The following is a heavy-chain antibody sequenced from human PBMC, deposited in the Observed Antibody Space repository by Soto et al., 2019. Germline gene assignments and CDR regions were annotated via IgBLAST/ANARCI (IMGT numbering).Heavy chain of an antibody. CDR1: GFTFSSYA. V-gene: IGHV3-64*02. CDR2: ISSNGGST. D-gene: IGHD2-15*01. Sequence: GGSLRLSCAASGFTFSSYAMHWVRQAPGKGLEYVSAISSNGGSTYYADSVKGRFTISRDNSKNTLYLQIGSLRAEDMAVYYCARGAGWFDYWGQGTLVTVSS. CDR3: ARGAGWFDY. J-gene: IGHJ4*02.